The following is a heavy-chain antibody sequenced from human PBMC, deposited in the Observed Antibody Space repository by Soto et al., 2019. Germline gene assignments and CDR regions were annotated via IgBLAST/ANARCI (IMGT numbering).Heavy chain of an antibody. CDR2: IIPILGIA. CDR3: ARGGPQRGIAAAGTSYYSCGRVV. J-gene: IGHJ6*02. V-gene: IGHV1-69*02. CDR1: GGTFSSYT. D-gene: IGHD6-13*01. Sequence: QVQLVQSGAEVKTPGSSVKVSCKASGGTFSSYTISWVRQAQGQGLEWMGRIIPILGIANYAQKFQGRVTITADKSTSTAYMELSSLGSGDTAVYYFARGGPQRGIAAAGTSYYSCGRVVWGQGTTVTVSS.